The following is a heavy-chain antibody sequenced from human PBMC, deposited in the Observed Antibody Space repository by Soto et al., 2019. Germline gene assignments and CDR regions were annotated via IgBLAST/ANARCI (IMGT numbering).Heavy chain of an antibody. CDR3: ARLLSLAELSSRSRHMDA. CDR1: GDNFSSYA. J-gene: IGHJ6*02. CDR2: IIPIFGTA. Sequence: SSVKVSCKAFGDNFSSYAISWLRQAPGQGLEWMGGIIPIFGTANYAQKFQGRVTITADESTSTAYMELSSLRSEDTAVYYCARLLSLAELSSRSRHMDAWGQGTKVTVAS. D-gene: IGHD3-16*02. V-gene: IGHV1-69*13.